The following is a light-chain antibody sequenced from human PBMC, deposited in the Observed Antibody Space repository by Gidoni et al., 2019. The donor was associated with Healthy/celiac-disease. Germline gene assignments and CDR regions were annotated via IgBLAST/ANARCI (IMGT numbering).Light chain of an antibody. Sequence: IVLTQSPGTLSLSPGERATLSCRASQSVSSSYLAWYQQKPGQAPRLLIYGASSRATGIPDRFSSSGSGTDFTLTISRLEPEDFAVYYCQQYGSSRTFXQXTKVEIK. CDR3: QQYGSSRT. J-gene: IGKJ1*01. V-gene: IGKV3-20*01. CDR2: GAS. CDR1: QSVSSSY.